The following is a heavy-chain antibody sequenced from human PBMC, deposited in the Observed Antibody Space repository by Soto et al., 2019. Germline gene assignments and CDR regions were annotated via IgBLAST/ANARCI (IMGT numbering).Heavy chain of an antibody. CDR2: IYSSGNT. J-gene: IGHJ3*02. Sequence: LSLTCTVSGGSIRNYFWTWIRQPAGKGLEWIGRIYSSGNTVYNASLKSRVTMSIDMSKNQFSLKLSSMTAADTAVYYCVRDVESPGISGSWGAFDIWGQGTVVTVSS. CDR1: GGSIRNYF. D-gene: IGHD1-20*01. CDR3: VRDVESPGISGSWGAFDI. V-gene: IGHV4-4*07.